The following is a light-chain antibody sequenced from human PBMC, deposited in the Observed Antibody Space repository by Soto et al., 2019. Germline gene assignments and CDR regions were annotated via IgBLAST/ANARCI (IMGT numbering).Light chain of an antibody. J-gene: IGKJ1*01. V-gene: IGKV1-5*01. CDR1: QGISGW. CDR2: DAS. Sequence: DIQMTQSPSTLSASVGDRVTITCRASQGISGWLAGYQQKAGKAPRLLIFDASSLMSGVPSRFSGSGNGTEFTTTTNRLQPDESATYYCQQYGSSSVWTFGQGTKVEIK. CDR3: QQYGSSSVWT.